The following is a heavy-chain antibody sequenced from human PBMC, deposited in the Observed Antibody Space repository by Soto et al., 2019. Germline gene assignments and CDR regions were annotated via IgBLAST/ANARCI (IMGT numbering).Heavy chain of an antibody. CDR2: INHSGST. CDR3: ARERRVVGGYSSNWYDHFDI. J-gene: IGHJ4*02. Sequence: PSETLSLTCAVHGGSFNTYYWSWIRQAPGEXLEWIGEINHSGSTNYNPSLKSRVTISVDTSKNHFSLTLNSVSAADTAVYYCARERRVVGGYSSNWYDHFDIWGQGALVTVSS. V-gene: IGHV4-34*01. D-gene: IGHD6-13*01. CDR1: GGSFNTYY.